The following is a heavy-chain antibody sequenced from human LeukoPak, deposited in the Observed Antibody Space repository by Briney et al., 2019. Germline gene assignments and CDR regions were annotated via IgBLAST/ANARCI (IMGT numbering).Heavy chain of an antibody. CDR2: IRYDGSNK. J-gene: IGHJ4*02. V-gene: IGHV3-30*02. CDR1: RYSLSSSG. D-gene: IGHD6-19*01. Sequence: QSGGSLRLSCAAPRYSLSSSGAHCVREAPGKGVGWVAFIRYDGSNKYSAESVKGRFTISRDKSKNTLYLKMNSLRAEDTAVYYCAKDLGGGQGIAVADLDYWGQGTLVTVSS. CDR3: AKDLGGGQGIAVADLDY.